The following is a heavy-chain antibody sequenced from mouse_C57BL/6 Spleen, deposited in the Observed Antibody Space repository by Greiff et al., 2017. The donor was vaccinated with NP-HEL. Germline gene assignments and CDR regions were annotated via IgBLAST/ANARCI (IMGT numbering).Heavy chain of an antibody. CDR2: IYPRGGST. Sequence: VQLQQSGPELVKPGASVKLSCKASGYTFTSYDINWVKQRPGQGLEWIGWIYPRGGSTKYNEKFKGKATLTVDTSSSTAYMELHSLTSEDSAVYFCAREGETGSSSPFDYWGQGTTLTVSS. CDR3: AREGETGSSSPFDY. V-gene: IGHV1-85*01. D-gene: IGHD1-1*01. CDR1: GYTFTSYD. J-gene: IGHJ2*01.